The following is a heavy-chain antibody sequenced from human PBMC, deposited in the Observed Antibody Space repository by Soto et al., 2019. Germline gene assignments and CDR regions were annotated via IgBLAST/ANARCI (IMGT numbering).Heavy chain of an antibody. CDR2: INHSGST. CDR1: GGSFSGYY. V-gene: IGHV4-34*01. D-gene: IGHD2-15*01. J-gene: IGHJ4*02. CDR3: ARAAPRYCSGGSCYSGRDY. Sequence: SETLSLTCAVYGGSFSGYYWTWIRQPPGTGLEWIGEINHSGSTNYNPSLKSRVTISVDTSKNQFSLKLTSVTAADTAVYYCARAAPRYCSGGSCYSGRDYWGPGTLVTLSS.